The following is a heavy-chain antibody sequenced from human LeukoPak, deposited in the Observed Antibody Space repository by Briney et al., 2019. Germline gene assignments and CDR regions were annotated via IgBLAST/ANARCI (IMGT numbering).Heavy chain of an antibody. D-gene: IGHD4-17*01. CDR3: ARLGAGADYGDYHGWFDP. Sequence: GESLKISCKGSGSRFTSYWIGWVRQMPGKGLEWMGIIYPGDSDTRYSPSFQGQVTISADKSISTAYLQWSSLKASDTAMYYCARLGAGADYGDYHGWFDPWGQGTLVTVSS. CDR1: GSRFTSYW. J-gene: IGHJ5*02. CDR2: IYPGDSDT. V-gene: IGHV5-51*01.